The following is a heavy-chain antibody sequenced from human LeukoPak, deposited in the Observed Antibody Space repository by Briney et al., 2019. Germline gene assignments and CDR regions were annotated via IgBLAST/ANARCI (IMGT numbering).Heavy chain of an antibody. CDR3: AKGAPGGGGGIKYYFDY. V-gene: IGHV4-4*07. CDR2: IYSSGNT. CDR1: GGSMSTYY. D-gene: IGHD5-12*01. J-gene: IGHJ4*02. Sequence: SETLSLTCSVSGGSMSTYYWSWIRQPAGKGLEWVGRIYSSGNTNYNASLKSRVTMSVDTSKNQFSLKLSSVTAADTAGYYCAKGAPGGGGGIKYYFDYWGQGSLVTVSS.